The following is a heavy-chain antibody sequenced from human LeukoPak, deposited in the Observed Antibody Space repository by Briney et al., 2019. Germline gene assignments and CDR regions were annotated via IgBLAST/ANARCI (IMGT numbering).Heavy chain of an antibody. CDR3: AILTVVRSGVVDGMDV. Sequence: GGSLRLSCAASGFTFSDYYMSWIRQAPGKGLEWVSYISSSGSTIYYADSVKGRFTISRDNAKNSLYLQMNSLRAEDTAVYYCAILTVVRSGVVDGMDVWGRGTTVTVSS. CDR1: GFTFSDYY. V-gene: IGHV3-11*01. J-gene: IGHJ6*02. CDR2: ISSSGSTI. D-gene: IGHD4-23*01.